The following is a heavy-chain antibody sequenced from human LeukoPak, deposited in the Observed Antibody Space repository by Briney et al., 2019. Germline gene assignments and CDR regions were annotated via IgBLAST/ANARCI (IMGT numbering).Heavy chain of an antibody. CDR3: AITPTVTTPPFDY. J-gene: IGHJ4*02. CDR1: GYSFTSYW. V-gene: IGHV5-51*01. Sequence: GESLKISCKGSGYSFTSYWIGWVRQMPGKGLEWMGIIYPGDSDTRYSPSFQGQVTISADKSISTAYLQWSSLKASDTAMYYCAITPTVTTPPFDYWGQGTLVTVSS. CDR2: IYPGDSDT. D-gene: IGHD4-17*01.